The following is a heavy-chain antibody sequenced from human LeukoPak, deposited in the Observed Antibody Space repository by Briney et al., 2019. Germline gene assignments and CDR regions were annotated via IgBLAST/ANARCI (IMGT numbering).Heavy chain of an antibody. D-gene: IGHD1-14*01. CDR1: GVSMSSGGNY. V-gene: IGHV4-31*02. CDR2: IYYSGTT. CDR3: ARTGARYSDF. Sequence: VSGVSMSSGGNYWSWIRQHPGKGLEWIGYIYYSGTTQYNPSFKSRITISVDASKNQFSLRLSSVTVADTAVYFCARTGARYSDFWGRGTLVTVSS. J-gene: IGHJ4*02.